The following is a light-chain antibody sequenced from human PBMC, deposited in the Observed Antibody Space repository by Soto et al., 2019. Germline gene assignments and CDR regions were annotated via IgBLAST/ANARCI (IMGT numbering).Light chain of an antibody. CDR2: ATS. CDR1: QSISSH. J-gene: IGKJ3*01. V-gene: IGKV1-39*01. CDR3: QQTSRTPQFT. Sequence: DIQMTQSPASLSAFVGDRVTITCRASQSISSHLNWYQQKPGEPPKLLIYATSSLQTGVPSRFSGSGSGTDFSLTISGLQPEDFATSFCQQTSRTPQFTFGPGTRVEIK.